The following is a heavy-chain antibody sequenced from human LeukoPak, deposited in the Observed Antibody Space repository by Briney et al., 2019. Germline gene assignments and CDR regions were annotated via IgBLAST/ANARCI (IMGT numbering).Heavy chain of an antibody. J-gene: IGHJ4*02. V-gene: IGHV3-15*01. Sequence: GGSLRLSCAASGFTFSNAWMCWVRQAPGKGLEWVGRIKSKTDGGTTDYAAPVKGRFTISRDDSKNTLYLQMNSLKTEDTAVYYCTPGSRILPSTIDYWGQGTLVTVSS. CDR2: IKSKTDGGTT. D-gene: IGHD2-15*01. CDR1: GFTFSNAW. CDR3: TPGSRILPSTIDY.